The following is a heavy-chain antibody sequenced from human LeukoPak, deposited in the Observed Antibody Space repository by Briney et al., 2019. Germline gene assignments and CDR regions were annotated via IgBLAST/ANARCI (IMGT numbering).Heavy chain of an antibody. CDR2: IKQDGSGK. CDR3: ARISSGWYSDY. Sequence: GGSLRLSCAASGFTFSSYWMRWVRQAPGKGLEWVANIKQDGSGKSFVDSVKGRFTISRDNAKNSLYLEMNSLRAEDTAVYYCARISSGWYSDYWGQGTLVTVSS. J-gene: IGHJ4*02. V-gene: IGHV3-7*01. CDR1: GFTFSSYW. D-gene: IGHD6-19*01.